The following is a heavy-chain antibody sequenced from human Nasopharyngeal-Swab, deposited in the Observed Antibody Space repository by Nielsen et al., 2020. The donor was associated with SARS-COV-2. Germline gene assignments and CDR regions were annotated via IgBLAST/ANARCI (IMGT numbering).Heavy chain of an antibody. J-gene: IGHJ3*02. Sequence: RQAPGKGLEWIGSIYYSGSTNYNPSLKSRVTISVDTSKNQFSLKLSSVTAADTAVYYCARGFGFGAYLIWGQGTMVTASS. D-gene: IGHD3-10*01. CDR2: IYYSGST. CDR3: ARGFGFGAYLI. V-gene: IGHV4-39*07.